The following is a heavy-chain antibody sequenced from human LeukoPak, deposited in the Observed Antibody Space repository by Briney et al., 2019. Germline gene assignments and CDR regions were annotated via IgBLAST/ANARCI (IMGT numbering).Heavy chain of an antibody. CDR1: GGSISNYY. V-gene: IGHV4-59*08. CDR2: IFYSGST. Sequence: SETLSLTCTVSGGSISNYYWTWIRQPPGKGLEWIGYIFYSGSTYYNPSLKSRVTISVDTSKNQFSLKLSSVTAADTAVYYCARHVCSDTSCSTLTIFGVVIPTLFFDYWGQGTLVTVSS. CDR3: ARHVCSDTSCSTLTIFGVVIPTLFFDY. D-gene: IGHD3-3*01. J-gene: IGHJ4*02.